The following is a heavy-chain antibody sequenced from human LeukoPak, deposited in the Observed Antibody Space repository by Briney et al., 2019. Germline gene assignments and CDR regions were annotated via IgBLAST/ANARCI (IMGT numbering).Heavy chain of an antibody. D-gene: IGHD3-10*01. CDR1: GYTFTSYD. V-gene: IGHV1-8*01. J-gene: IGHJ5*02. Sequence: EASVKVSCKASGYTFTSYDINWVRQAPGQGLEWMGWMNPNSGNTGYAQKFQGRVTMTRNTSISTAYMELSRLRSEDTAVYYCARAHPPLYYGSIWFDPWGQGTLVTVSS. CDR2: MNPNSGNT. CDR3: ARAHPPLYYGSIWFDP.